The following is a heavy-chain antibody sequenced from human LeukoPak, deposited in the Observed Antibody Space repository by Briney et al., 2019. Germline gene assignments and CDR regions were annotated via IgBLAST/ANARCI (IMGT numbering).Heavy chain of an antibody. CDR3: ANVPPSGVSS. J-gene: IGHJ5*02. V-gene: IGHV3-7*01. CDR1: EFSFSTNC. D-gene: IGHD2-15*01. Sequence: VGSLRLSCATSEFSFSTNCMHWVRQTPGKGLEWVAELNEDGSVKYYVDSVKGRFTISRDDAKSLLFLQMYNLRTEDTGVYFCANVPPSGVSSWGRGTLVTVSS. CDR2: LNEDGSVK.